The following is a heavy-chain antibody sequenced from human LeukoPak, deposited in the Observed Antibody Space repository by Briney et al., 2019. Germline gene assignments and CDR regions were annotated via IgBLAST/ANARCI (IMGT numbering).Heavy chain of an antibody. V-gene: IGHV3-21*01. J-gene: IGHJ5*02. CDR3: ARDEYSSSFNWFDP. CDR1: GFTFSSYS. Sequence: GGSLRLSCAASGFTFSSYSMNWLRQAPGKGLEWVSSISSSSSYIYYADSVKGRFTISRDNAKNPLYLQMNSLRAEDTAVYYCARDEYSSSFNWFDPWGQGTLSPSPQ. D-gene: IGHD6-6*01. CDR2: ISSSSSYI.